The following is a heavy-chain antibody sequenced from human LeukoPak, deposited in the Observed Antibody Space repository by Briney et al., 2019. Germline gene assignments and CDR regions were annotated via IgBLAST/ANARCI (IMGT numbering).Heavy chain of an antibody. CDR1: GFTLSSYA. D-gene: IGHD3-22*01. V-gene: IGHV3-23*01. Sequence: GESLRLSCAASGFTLSSYAMSWVRQGPGKGLEWVSAISVSGNTYHADSVKGRFTISRDSSKNTLYLQMNSLRAEDAAVYYCAKGAYYDLWGQGTLVTVSS. CDR3: AKGAYYDL. CDR2: ISVSGNT. J-gene: IGHJ4*02.